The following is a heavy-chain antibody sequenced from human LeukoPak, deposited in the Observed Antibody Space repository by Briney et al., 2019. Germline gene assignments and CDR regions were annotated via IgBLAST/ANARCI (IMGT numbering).Heavy chain of an antibody. CDR2: ISSSGSNI. CDR1: GFTFSSYE. J-gene: IGHJ6*02. Sequence: GGSLGLSCAASGFTFSSYEMNWVRQAPGKGLEWVAFISSSGSNIYYADSVKGRFTISRDNAKNSLYLQMNSLRAEDTAVYYCARDRLSMTTYGMDVWGQGTTVTVSS. CDR3: ARDRLSMTTYGMDV. D-gene: IGHD3-16*02. V-gene: IGHV3-48*03.